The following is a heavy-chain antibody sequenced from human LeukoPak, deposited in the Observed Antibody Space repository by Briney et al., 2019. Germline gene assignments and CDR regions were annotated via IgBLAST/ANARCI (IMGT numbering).Heavy chain of an antibody. V-gene: IGHV5-51*01. CDR1: GYSFTSYW. D-gene: IGHD2/OR15-2a*01. Sequence: GESLKISCKGSGYSFTSYWIGWVRQMPGKGLEWMGIIYPGDSDTSYSPSFQGQVTISADKSISTAYLQWSSLKASDTAMYYCARRLLSMAGLDAFDIWGQGTMATVSS. CDR3: ARRLLSMAGLDAFDI. CDR2: IYPGDSDT. J-gene: IGHJ3*02.